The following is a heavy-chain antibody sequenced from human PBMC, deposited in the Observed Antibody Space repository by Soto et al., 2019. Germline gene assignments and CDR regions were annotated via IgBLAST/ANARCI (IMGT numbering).Heavy chain of an antibody. V-gene: IGHV4-38-2*01. CDR3: ASTDSVVDYPY. CDR2: IYHSGTT. Sequence: PSETLSLTCAVSGYSISSGYYWAWIRQPPRKGLEWVASIYHSGTTYYNPSLTSRVTISVDTSKNQFSLKLSSVTAADSAVYYCASTDSVVDYPYLGQG. D-gene: IGHD2-21*01. CDR1: GYSISSGYY. J-gene: IGHJ4*02.